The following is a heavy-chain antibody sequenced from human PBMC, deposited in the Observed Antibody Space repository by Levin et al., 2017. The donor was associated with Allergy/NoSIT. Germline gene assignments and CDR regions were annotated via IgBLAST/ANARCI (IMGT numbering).Heavy chain of an antibody. J-gene: IGHJ4*02. CDR3: ATGRFLWLRCFDY. CDR1: GYTLTELS. Sequence: GESLKISCKVSGYTLTELSMHWVRQAPGKGLEWMGGFDPEDGETIYAQKFQGRVTMTEDTSTDTAYMELSSLRSEDTAVYYCATGRFLWLRCFDYWGQGTLVTVSS. D-gene: IGHD5-12*01. CDR2: FDPEDGET. V-gene: IGHV1-24*01.